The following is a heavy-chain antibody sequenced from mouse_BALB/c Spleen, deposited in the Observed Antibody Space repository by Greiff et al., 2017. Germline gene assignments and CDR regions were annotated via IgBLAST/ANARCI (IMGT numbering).Heavy chain of an antibody. CDR1: GFTFSDYY. CDR3: ARDAGSSYWYFDV. V-gene: IGHV5-4*02. D-gene: IGHD1-1*01. Sequence: DVKLVESGGGLVKPGGSLKLSCAASGFTFSDYYMYWVRQTPEKRLEWVATISDGGSYTYYPDSVKGRFTISRDNAKNNLYLQMSSLKSEDTAMYYCARDAGSSYWYFDVWGAGTTVTVSS. CDR2: ISDGGSYT. J-gene: IGHJ1*01.